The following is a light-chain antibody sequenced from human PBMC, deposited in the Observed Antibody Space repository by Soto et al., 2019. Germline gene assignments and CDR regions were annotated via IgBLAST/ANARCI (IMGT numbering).Light chain of an antibody. CDR1: TSDVGGSNF. Sequence: SVLTQPASVSGSPGQSITISCTGTTSDVGGSNFVSWYQHHPVKAPKLLIYDVSNRPSGVSDRFSGSRSGNTASLTISGLQDEDEADYYRSSETSSSAYVGLGGGTKVTV. CDR2: DVS. CDR3: SSETSSSAYVG. J-gene: IGLJ2*01. V-gene: IGLV2-14*01.